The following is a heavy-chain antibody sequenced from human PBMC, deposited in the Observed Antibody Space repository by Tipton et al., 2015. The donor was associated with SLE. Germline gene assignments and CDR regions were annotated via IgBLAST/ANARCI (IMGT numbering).Heavy chain of an antibody. V-gene: IGHV4-39*07. D-gene: IGHD6-19*01. CDR2: VYYSGHT. J-gene: IGHJ4*02. CDR3: ARRVRGGWYDY. Sequence: TLSLTCTVSGGSISSSSYYWGWIRQPPGKGLEWIGSVYYSGHTFYNPSLKSRVTISGDTSKNQFSLKLCSVTAADTAVYYCARRVRGGWYDYWGQGTLVTVSS. CDR1: GGSISSSSYY.